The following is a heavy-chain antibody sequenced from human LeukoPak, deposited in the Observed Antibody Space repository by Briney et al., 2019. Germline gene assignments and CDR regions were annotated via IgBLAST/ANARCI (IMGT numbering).Heavy chain of an antibody. Sequence: PSETLSLTCTVSGGSIRSYWWGWIRQPPGKGLEWIGHIYYSGDTIYNPSLESRLAISLDTSKNQFSLSLNSVTAADTAVYYCARQTWLLDYWGQGILVTVSS. CDR1: GGSIRSYW. V-gene: IGHV4-59*08. J-gene: IGHJ4*02. D-gene: IGHD5-12*01. CDR2: IYYSGDT. CDR3: ARQTWLLDY.